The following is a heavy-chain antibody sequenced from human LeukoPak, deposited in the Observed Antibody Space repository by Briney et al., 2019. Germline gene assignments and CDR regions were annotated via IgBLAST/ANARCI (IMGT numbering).Heavy chain of an antibody. CDR2: IKQDGSEK. CDR3: ATEKFCTSTTCLYHFQF. Sequence: GGSLRLSCAASGFTFRSYWMTWVRQAPGKGLEWAANIKQDGSEKNYVDSVEGRFTISRDNAKNSLYLQMNSLRAEDTAVYYCATEKFCTSTTCLYHFQFWGQGTLVTVSS. D-gene: IGHD2/OR15-2a*01. CDR1: GFTFRSYW. J-gene: IGHJ4*02. V-gene: IGHV3-7*01.